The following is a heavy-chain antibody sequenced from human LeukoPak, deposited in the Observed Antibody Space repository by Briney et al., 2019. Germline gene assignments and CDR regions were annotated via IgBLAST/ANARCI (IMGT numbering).Heavy chain of an antibody. CDR3: AISDFADSDVYFDS. D-gene: IGHD4-17*01. CDR2: INPSSGDT. V-gene: IGHV1-2*02. CDR1: RYTFTGYY. Sequence: GASVKVSRKTSRYTFTGYYLHWVRQAPGQGLEWMGWINPSSGDTNYAQRFQGRVTMTRDTSIGTAYMELKSLISDDTAVFYCAISDFADSDVYFDSWGQGTLVIVSS. J-gene: IGHJ4*02.